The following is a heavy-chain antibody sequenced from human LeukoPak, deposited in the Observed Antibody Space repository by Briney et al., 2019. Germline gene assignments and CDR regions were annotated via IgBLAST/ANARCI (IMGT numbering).Heavy chain of an antibody. Sequence: PGGSLRLSCAASGFTFSSYWMHWVRQAPGKGLVWVSRINTDGSSTSYADSVKGRFTISRDNAKNTLYLQMNSLRAEDTAVYYCARDGARSGYWYAFDIWGQGTMVTVSS. V-gene: IGHV3-74*01. CDR1: GFTFSSYW. CDR2: INTDGSST. D-gene: IGHD3-3*01. CDR3: ARDGARSGYWYAFDI. J-gene: IGHJ3*02.